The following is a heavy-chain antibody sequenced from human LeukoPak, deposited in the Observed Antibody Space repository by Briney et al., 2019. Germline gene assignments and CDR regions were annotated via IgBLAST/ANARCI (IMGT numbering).Heavy chain of an antibody. V-gene: IGHV3-23*01. D-gene: IGHD3-9*01. J-gene: IGHJ4*02. Sequence: GGSLRLSCAASGLTFSNFGMSWVRQAPGKGLEWVSVISGSGGSTYYADSVKGRFTISRDNSKNTLYLQMNSLRAEDTAVYYCAYDILTGPGVDYWGQGTLVTVSS. CDR3: AYDILTGPGVDY. CDR1: GLTFSNFG. CDR2: ISGSGGST.